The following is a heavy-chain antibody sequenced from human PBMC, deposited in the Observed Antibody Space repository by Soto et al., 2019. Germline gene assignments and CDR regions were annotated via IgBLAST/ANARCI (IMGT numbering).Heavy chain of an antibody. D-gene: IGHD3-22*01. CDR1: GGTFSSYA. CDR2: IIPIFGTA. Sequence: QVQLVQSGAEVKKPGSSVKVSCKASGGTFSSYAISWVRQAPGQGLERMGGIIPIFGTANYAQKFQGRVTITADESTSTAYMELSSVRSEDTAVYYCARENYDSSGYYYAEYFQHWGQGTLVTVSS. CDR3: ARENYDSSGYYYAEYFQH. J-gene: IGHJ1*01. V-gene: IGHV1-69*12.